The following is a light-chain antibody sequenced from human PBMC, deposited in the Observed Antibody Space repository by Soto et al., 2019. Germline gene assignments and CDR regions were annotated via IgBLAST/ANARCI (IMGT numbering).Light chain of an antibody. CDR1: QSVSSY. V-gene: IGKV3-11*01. Sequence: EIVLTQSPATLSLSPGERATLSCRASQSVSSYLAWYQQKPGQAPRLLIYDASNRATGIPARFSGSGSGTDFPLPISSLEPEDFAVYYCQQRSNWTFGQGTKVDIK. CDR3: QQRSNWT. CDR2: DAS. J-gene: IGKJ1*01.